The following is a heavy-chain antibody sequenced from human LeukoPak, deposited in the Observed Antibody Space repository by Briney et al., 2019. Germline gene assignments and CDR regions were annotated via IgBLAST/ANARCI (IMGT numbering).Heavy chain of an antibody. J-gene: IGHJ4*02. CDR1: GFTFSSYA. CDR2: ISSSGSTI. CDR3: ARDADPTITRGLTGFDY. V-gene: IGHV3-23*01. D-gene: IGHD5-12*01. Sequence: GGSLRLSCAASGFTFSSYAMSWVRQAPGKGLEWVSYISSSGSTIYYADSVKGRFTISRDNSKNTLYLQMNSLRAEDTAVYYCARDADPTITRGLTGFDYWGQGSLVTVSS.